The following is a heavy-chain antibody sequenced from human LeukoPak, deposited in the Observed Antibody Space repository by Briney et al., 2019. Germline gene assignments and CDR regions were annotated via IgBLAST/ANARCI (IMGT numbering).Heavy chain of an antibody. CDR1: GFTFSSYA. CDR2: ISYDGSNK. D-gene: IGHD6-19*01. V-gene: IGHV3-30*04. CDR3: AKPLAVAGPGAPIDAFDI. Sequence: GGSLRLSCAASGFTFSSYAMHWVRQAPGKGPEWVAVISYDGSNKYYADSVKGRFTISRDNSKNTLYLQMNSLRAEDTAVYYCAKPLAVAGPGAPIDAFDIWGQGTMVTVSS. J-gene: IGHJ3*02.